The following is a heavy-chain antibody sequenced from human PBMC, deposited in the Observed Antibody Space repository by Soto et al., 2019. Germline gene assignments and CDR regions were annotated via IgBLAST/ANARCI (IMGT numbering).Heavy chain of an antibody. Sequence: SETLSLTCTVSGGSISSGGYYWSWIRQHPGKGLEWIGYIYYSGSTYYNPSLKSRVTISVDTSKNQFSLKLSSVTAADTAVYYCARVAGEKLLWSLDYWGQGTLVTVSS. CDR1: GGSISSGGYY. CDR3: ARVAGEKLLWSLDY. D-gene: IGHD3-10*01. V-gene: IGHV4-31*03. CDR2: IYYSGST. J-gene: IGHJ4*02.